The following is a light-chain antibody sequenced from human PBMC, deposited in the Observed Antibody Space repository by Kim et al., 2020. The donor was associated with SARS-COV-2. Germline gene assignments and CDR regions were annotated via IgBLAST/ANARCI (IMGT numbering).Light chain of an antibody. CDR2: RNN. J-gene: IGLJ3*02. Sequence: QSVLTQPPSASGTPGQRVTISCSGSSSNIGSNHVYWYQQVPGTAPKLLIHRNNQRPSGVPDRFSGSKSGTSASLAISGLRSEDEADYYCAAWDDSLSGWVFGGGTQLTVL. V-gene: IGLV1-47*01. CDR1: SSNIGSNH. CDR3: AAWDDSLSGWV.